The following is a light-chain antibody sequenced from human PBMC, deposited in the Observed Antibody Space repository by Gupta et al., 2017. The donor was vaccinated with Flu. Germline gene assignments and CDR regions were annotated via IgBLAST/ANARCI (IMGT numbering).Light chain of an antibody. CDR3: LLDGRSSIT. Sequence: VLTQSPGTLSLSPAERATLSCRASQHVGSDYLAWYKQKPGQAPRLLIYGASSRATGIPNRFSGSGSGTYFPLTISILDPEDFAVYYWLLDGRSSITFGPGTQLELK. J-gene: IGKJ5*01. CDR1: QHVGSDY. CDR2: GAS. V-gene: IGKV3-20*01.